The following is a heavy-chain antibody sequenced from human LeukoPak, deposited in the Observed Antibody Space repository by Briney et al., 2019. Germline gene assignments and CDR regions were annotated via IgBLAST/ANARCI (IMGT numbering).Heavy chain of an antibody. CDR2: ISGYNGKT. Sequence: ASVKVSCKASGYTFTSYGISWVRQAPGQGLEWMGWISGYNGKTNYAQKFQGRVTMTTDTSTSTAYMELRSLRSDDTAVYYCARDAREVLFWFGEFFPWGQGPLVTVSS. V-gene: IGHV1-18*01. CDR1: GYTFTSYG. CDR3: ARDAREVLFWFGEFFP. J-gene: IGHJ5*02. D-gene: IGHD3-10*01.